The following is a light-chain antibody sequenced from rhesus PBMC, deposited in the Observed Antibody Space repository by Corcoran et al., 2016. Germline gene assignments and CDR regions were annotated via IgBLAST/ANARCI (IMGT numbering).Light chain of an antibody. CDR1: QGINKE. J-gene: IGKJ1*01. V-gene: IGKV1-94*01. CDR3: LQDYTTPWT. CDR2: AAS. Sequence: DIQMTQSPSSLSASVGDRVTVTCRASQGINKELSWYQQKPGKDPTLLIYAASSLQPGVSSRFRGSGFGTDYTLTISSLQPEDVATYYCLQDYTTPWTFGQGTKVEIK.